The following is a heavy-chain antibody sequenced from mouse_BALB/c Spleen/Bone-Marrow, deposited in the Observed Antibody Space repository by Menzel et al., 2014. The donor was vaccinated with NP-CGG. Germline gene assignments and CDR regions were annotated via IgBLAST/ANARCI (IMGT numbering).Heavy chain of an antibody. Sequence: VQLKDSGAKFVRSGASVKLSCTASGFNIKDYYMHWVKQRPEQGLEWIGWIDPENGDTEYAPKFQGKATMTADTSSNTAYLQLSSLTSEDTAVYYCSLYDYDEKSAYWGQGTLVTVSA. CDR3: SLYDYDEKSAY. J-gene: IGHJ3*01. CDR1: GFNIKDYY. D-gene: IGHD2-4*01. CDR2: IDPENGDT. V-gene: IGHV14-4*02.